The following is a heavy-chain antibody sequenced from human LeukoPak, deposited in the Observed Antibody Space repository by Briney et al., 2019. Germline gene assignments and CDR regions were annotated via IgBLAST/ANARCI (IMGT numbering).Heavy chain of an antibody. Sequence: SETLSLTCAVYGGSFSGYYWSWVRQPPGKGMEWLGEINHSGRTNYNPSLKSRVTISVDASKNQFSLKLSSVTAADTAVYYCARWTKSYYYGSGSYLYWGQGTLVTVSS. CDR2: INHSGRT. CDR1: GGSFSGYY. CDR3: ARWTKSYYYGSGSYLY. D-gene: IGHD3-10*01. J-gene: IGHJ4*02. V-gene: IGHV4-34*01.